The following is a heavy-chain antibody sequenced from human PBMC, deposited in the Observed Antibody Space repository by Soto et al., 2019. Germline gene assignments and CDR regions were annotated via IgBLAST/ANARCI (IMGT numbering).Heavy chain of an antibody. V-gene: IGHV1-69*13. J-gene: IGHJ6*02. CDR1: GGTFSSYA. Sequence: SVKVSCKASGGTFSSYAISWVRPPPGQGLAWMGGINPIFGTANYAQKFQGRVTITADESTSTAYMELSNLRSEDTAVYYCAREETYYYGSGSYHPGGMDVWGQGTTVTVSS. CDR3: AREETYYYGSGSYHPGGMDV. CDR2: INPIFGTA. D-gene: IGHD3-10*01.